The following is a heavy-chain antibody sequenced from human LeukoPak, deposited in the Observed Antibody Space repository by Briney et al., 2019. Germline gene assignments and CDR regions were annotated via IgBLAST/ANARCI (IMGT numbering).Heavy chain of an antibody. D-gene: IGHD1-14*01. J-gene: IGHJ4*02. CDR2: IYPGDSDT. CDR1: GYTFNTYW. V-gene: IGHV5-51*01. CDR3: ARHNREYASDSPLDY. Sequence: GESLKISCKGSGYTFNTYWIVWVRQMPGKGLEWMGIIYPGDSDTGYSPSFRGQVTISADKSISTAYLQWSSLKASDTAMYFCARHNREYASDSPLDYWGQGTLVTVSS.